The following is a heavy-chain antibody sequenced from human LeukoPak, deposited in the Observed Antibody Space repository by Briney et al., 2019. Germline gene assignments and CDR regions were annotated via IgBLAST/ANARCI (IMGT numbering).Heavy chain of an antibody. V-gene: IGHV3-30*04. CDR3: ARGIVVVTAMGHY. Sequence: PGGSLRLSCAASGFTFSSYAMHWVRQAPGKGLEWVAVISYDGSNKYYADSVKGRFTISRDNSKNTLYLQMNSLRAEDTAVYYCARGIVVVTAMGHYWGQGTLVTVSS. D-gene: IGHD2-21*02. J-gene: IGHJ4*02. CDR1: GFTFSSYA. CDR2: ISYDGSNK.